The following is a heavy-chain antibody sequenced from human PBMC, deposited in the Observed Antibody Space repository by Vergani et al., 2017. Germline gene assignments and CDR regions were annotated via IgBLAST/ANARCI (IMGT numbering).Heavy chain of an antibody. Sequence: QVQLVESGGGVVQPGTSLTLSCVVSGFALNRHAMYLVRQAPGKGLEWVVGISFDGTNEYYPDLVKGRFTISRDIAKNTLYLQVRSLRLEDTGVYHCVRDRGLCAGGRCYTEAWDYWGQGTPVTVSS. D-gene: IGHD2-2*02. CDR3: VRDRGLCAGGRCYTEAWDY. CDR1: GFALNRHA. V-gene: IGHV3-30-3*01. CDR2: ISFDGTNE. J-gene: IGHJ4*02.